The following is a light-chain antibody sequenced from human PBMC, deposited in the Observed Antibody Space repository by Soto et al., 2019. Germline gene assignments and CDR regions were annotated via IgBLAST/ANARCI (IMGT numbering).Light chain of an antibody. CDR2: SDG. V-gene: IGLV1-44*01. J-gene: IGLJ1*01. Sequence: GSYFVNWYLHIPGAAPKLLIYSDGRRPSGVPDRFSGSKSGPSASLAISGLQSEDEADYYCAAWDVSLNGYVFGTGTKVTVL. CDR3: AAWDVSLNGYV. CDR1: GSYF.